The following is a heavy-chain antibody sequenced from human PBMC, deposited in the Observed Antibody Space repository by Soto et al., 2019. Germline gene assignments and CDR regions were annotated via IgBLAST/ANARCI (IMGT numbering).Heavy chain of an antibody. V-gene: IGHV5-51*01. J-gene: IGHJ6*02. CDR1: GYSFTSYC. CDR2: IYPGDSDT. D-gene: IGHD6-6*01. CDR3: ATSVAARQALYGMDV. Sequence: GESLKISCKGSGYSFTSYCIGLVRQIHGKGLEWMGIIYPGDSDTRYSPSFQGKVTISADTSISTAYLQWSRLKASETAMYYCATSVAARQALYGMDVWGQGTTVTVSS.